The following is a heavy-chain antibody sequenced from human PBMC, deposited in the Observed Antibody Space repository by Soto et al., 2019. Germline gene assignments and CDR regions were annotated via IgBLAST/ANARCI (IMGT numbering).Heavy chain of an antibody. CDR2: IIPIFGTA. CDR1: GGTFSSYA. V-gene: IGHV1-69*13. CDR3: ASGGYSYGFEYYGMDV. D-gene: IGHD5-18*01. Sequence: SVKVSCKASGGTFSSYAISWVRQAPGQGLEWMGGIIPIFGTANYAQKFQGRVTITADESTSTAYMELSSLRSEDTAVYYCASGGYSYGFEYYGMDVWGQGTTVTVSS. J-gene: IGHJ6*02.